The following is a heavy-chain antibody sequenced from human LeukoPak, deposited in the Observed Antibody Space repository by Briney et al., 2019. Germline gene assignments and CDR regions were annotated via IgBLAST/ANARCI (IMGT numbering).Heavy chain of an antibody. CDR3: ARLPTVTFFDY. V-gene: IGHV4-59*08. CDR2: IYYSGST. CDR1: GGSISSYY. D-gene: IGHD4-17*01. Sequence: PSETLSLTCTVSGGSISSYYWSWIRQPPGKGLEWIGYIYYSGSTNYKPSLKSRVTISVDTSRNQFSLKLSSVTAADTAVYYCARLPTVTFFDYWGQGTLVNVSS. J-gene: IGHJ4*02.